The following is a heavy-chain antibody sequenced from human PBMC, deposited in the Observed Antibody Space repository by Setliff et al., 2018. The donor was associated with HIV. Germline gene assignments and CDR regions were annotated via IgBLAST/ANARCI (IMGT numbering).Heavy chain of an antibody. CDR3: ARDRIEFVAEDPHDVFDI. V-gene: IGHV4-4*07. CDR2: IHTSGNT. CDR1: GHSISGYY. Sequence: TSETLSLTCSVSGHSISGYYWSWIRQPAGRGLEWIGRIHTSGNTNYNPSLRGRVTMSVDMSKNQFSLKLTFVSAADTAVYYCARDRIEFVAEDPHDVFDIWGRGTLVTVSS. D-gene: IGHD5-12*01. J-gene: IGHJ3*02.